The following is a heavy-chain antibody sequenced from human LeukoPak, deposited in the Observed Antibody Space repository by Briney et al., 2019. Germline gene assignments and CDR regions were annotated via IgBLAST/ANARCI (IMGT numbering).Heavy chain of an antibody. D-gene: IGHD2-2*01. V-gene: IGHV4-30-2*01. CDR1: GGSISSGGYY. CDR3: ARGGDIVVVPAAIDY. CDR2: IYHSGST. Sequence: PSETLSLTCTVSGGSISSGGYYWSWIRQPPGKGLEWIGYIYHSGSTYYNPSLKSRVTISVDRSKNQFSLKLSSVTAADTAVYYCARGGDIVVVPAAIDYWGQGTLVTVSS. J-gene: IGHJ4*02.